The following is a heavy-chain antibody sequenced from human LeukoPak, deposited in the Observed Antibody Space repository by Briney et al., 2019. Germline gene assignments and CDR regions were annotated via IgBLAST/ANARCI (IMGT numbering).Heavy chain of an antibody. CDR1: GGTFSSYA. J-gene: IGHJ4*02. CDR3: ARDQGYCSSTSCYTSDY. D-gene: IGHD2-2*02. CDR2: IIPTFGTA. V-gene: IGHV1-69*05. Sequence: ASVKVSCKASGGTFSSYAISWVRQAPGQGLEWMGGIIPTFGTANYAQKFQGRVTITTDESTSTAYVELSSLRSEDTAVYYCARDQGYCSSTSCYTSDYWGQGTLVTVSS.